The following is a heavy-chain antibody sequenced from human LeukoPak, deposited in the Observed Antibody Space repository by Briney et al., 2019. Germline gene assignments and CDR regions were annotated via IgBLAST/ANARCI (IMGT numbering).Heavy chain of an antibody. D-gene: IGHD6-13*01. J-gene: IGHJ4*02. Sequence: NPSETLSLTCAVYGGSFSGYYWSWIRQPSGKGLEWIGEINHSGSTNYNPSLKSRVTISVGTSKNQFSLKLSSVTAADTAVYYCARGRHSSSWYGGSYFDYWGQGTLVTVSS. CDR2: INHSGST. CDR3: ARGRHSSSWYGGSYFDY. CDR1: GGSFSGYY. V-gene: IGHV4-34*01.